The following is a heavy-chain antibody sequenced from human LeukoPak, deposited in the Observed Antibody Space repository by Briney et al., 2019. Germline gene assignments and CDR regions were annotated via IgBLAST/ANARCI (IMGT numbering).Heavy chain of an antibody. CDR3: ARDSFAAD. V-gene: IGHV3-48*03. CDR1: GFTFSSYE. J-gene: IGHJ4*02. CDR2: ISSGGSTI. Sequence: GGSLRLSCAGSGFTFSSYEMNWVRRAPGKGLEWVSYISSGGSTIYYADSVKGRFTISRDNAKNSLYLQMNSLRAEDTAVYYCARDSFAADWGQGTLVTVSS. D-gene: IGHD3-16*01.